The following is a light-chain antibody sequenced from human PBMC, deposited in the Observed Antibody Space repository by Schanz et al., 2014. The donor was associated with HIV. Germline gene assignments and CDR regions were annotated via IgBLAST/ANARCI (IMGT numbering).Light chain of an antibody. V-gene: IGLV2-14*01. Sequence: QSVLTQPASLSGSPGQSITISCTEINSDVGGYNFVSWYQQHPGKAPKLMIYDVTSRPSGVPDRFSGSKSGNTASLTISGLQAEDEADYYCCSYTTTSTYVFGAGTKLTVL. CDR3: CSYTTTSTYV. CDR2: DVT. J-gene: IGLJ1*01. CDR1: NSDVGGYNF.